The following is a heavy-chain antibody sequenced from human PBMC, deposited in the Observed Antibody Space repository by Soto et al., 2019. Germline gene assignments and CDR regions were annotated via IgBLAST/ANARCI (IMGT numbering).Heavy chain of an antibody. J-gene: IGHJ4*02. V-gene: IGHV3-7*01. Sequence: EVQLVESGGGLVQPGGSLRLSCAASGFTFSSYWMSWVRQAPGKGLEWVANIKQDGSGKYYVDSVKGRFTISRDNAKNSLYLQMNSLRAEDTAVYYCARTGSSYRTIFGVVIMGFDYWGQGTLVTVSS. CDR2: IKQDGSGK. CDR3: ARTGSSYRTIFGVVIMGFDY. CDR1: GFTFSSYW. D-gene: IGHD3-3*01.